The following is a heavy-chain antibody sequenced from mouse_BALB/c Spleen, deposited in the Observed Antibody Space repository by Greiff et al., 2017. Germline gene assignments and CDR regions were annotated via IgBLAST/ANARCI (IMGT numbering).Heavy chain of an antibody. V-gene: IGHV14-1*02. CDR3: ARGNYYGSLFDY. Sequence: VQLQQSGAELVRPGALVKLSCKASGFNIKDYYMHWVKQRPEQGLEWIGWIDPENGNTIYDPKFQGKASITADTSSNTAYLQLSSLTSEDTAVYYCARGNYYGSLFDYWGQGTTLTVSS. D-gene: IGHD1-1*01. J-gene: IGHJ2*01. CDR2: IDPENGNT. CDR1: GFNIKDYY.